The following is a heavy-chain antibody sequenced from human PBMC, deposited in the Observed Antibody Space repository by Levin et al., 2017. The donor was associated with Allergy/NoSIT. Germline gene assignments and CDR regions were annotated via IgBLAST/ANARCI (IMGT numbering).Heavy chain of an antibody. CDR1: GFTFSSYA. D-gene: IGHD6-19*01. V-gene: IGHV3-23*01. CDR3: AKDSFPPPIAVAGQFDY. CDR2: ISGSGGST. Sequence: PGGSLRLSCAASGFTFSSYAMSWVRQAPGKGLEWVSAISGSGGSTYYADSVKGRFTISRDNSKNTLYLQMNSLRAEDTAVYYCAKDSFPPPIAVAGQFDYWGQGTLVTVSS. J-gene: IGHJ4*02.